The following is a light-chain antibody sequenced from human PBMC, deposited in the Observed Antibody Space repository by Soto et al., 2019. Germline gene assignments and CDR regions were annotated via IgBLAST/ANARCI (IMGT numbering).Light chain of an antibody. CDR1: QSISSW. V-gene: IGKV1-5*03. CDR2: KAS. Sequence: DIQMTQSPSTLSASIGDRVTLTCRASQSISSWLAWYQQKPGKAPKLLIYKASSLESGVPSRFSGSGSGTEFTLTISSLQPEDFATYYCQQYSSYSYTFGQGTKLEIK. J-gene: IGKJ2*01. CDR3: QQYSSYSYT.